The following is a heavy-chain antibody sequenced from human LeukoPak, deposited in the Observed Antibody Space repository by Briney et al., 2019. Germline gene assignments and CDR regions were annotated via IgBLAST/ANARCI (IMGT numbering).Heavy chain of an antibody. J-gene: IGHJ4*02. CDR3: ARDQEGFDY. CDR2: IYPRDGST. V-gene: IGHV1-46*01. Sequence: ASVKVSCKASGYTFTNNYLHWVRQAPGQGLEWMGMIYPRDGSTSYAQNFQGRVTVTRDTSSTTVHMELRGLRSEDTAVYYCARDQEGFDYWGQGTVVTVSS. CDR1: GYTFTNNY.